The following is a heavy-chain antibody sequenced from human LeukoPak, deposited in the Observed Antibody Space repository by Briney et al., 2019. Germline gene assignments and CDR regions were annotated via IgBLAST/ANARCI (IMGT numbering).Heavy chain of an antibody. J-gene: IGHJ4*02. Sequence: SQTLSLTCAVSGGSISSDGYSWSWIRQPPGKGLEWIGYIYHSGSTYYNPSLKSRVTISVDRSKNQFSLKLSSVTAADTAVYYCARIAVAGTIYWGQGTLVTVSS. CDR3: ARIAVAGTIY. D-gene: IGHD6-19*01. CDR2: IYHSGST. CDR1: GGSISSDGYS. V-gene: IGHV4-30-2*01.